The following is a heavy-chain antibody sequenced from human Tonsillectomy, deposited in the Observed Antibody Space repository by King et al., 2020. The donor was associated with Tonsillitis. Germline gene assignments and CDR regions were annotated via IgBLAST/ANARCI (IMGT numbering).Heavy chain of an antibody. CDR2: THPNGGGT. CDR3: ARGDSYSGYDSLDY. D-gene: IGHD5-12*01. V-gene: IGHV1-2*02. Sequence: VQLVESGAEVKKPGASVKVSCKASGYTFTGHYMHWVRQAPGQGLEWMGWTHPNGGGTKYAQKFQGRVTMTRDTSISTAHMELSRLRSDDTAVYYCARGDSYSGYDSLDYWGQGTLVTVSS. J-gene: IGHJ4*02. CDR1: GYTFTGHY.